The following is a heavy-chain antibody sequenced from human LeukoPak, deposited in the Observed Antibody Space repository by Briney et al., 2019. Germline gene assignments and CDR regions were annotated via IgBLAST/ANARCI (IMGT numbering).Heavy chain of an antibody. D-gene: IGHD3-16*01. CDR2: RSGDGET. CDR1: GFTFSIYA. V-gene: IGHV3-23*01. Sequence: GGSLRLSCAASGFTFSIYAISCVRQPPAGGLGWVSSRSGDGETFYADSVKGRFTLSRDHSRNTVYLHLNNLRVEDTAVYYCAKASWVSSADAVLWGQGTMVTVS. J-gene: IGHJ4*02. CDR3: AKASWVSSADAVL.